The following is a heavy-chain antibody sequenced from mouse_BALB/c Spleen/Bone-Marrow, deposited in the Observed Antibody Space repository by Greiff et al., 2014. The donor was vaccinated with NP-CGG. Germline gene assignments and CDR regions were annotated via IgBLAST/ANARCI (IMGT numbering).Heavy chain of an antibody. V-gene: IGHV4-1*02. CDR2: INPDSSTI. CDR1: GFDFSRYW. Sequence: EVNLVESGSGLVQPGGSLKLSCAASGFDFSRYWMSWVRQAPGKGLEWIGEINPDSSTINYTPSLKDKFIISRDNAKNTLYLRMSKVRSEDTALYYCARQGYYGYSDYWGQGTTLTVSS. D-gene: IGHD1-1*01. CDR3: ARQGYYGYSDY. J-gene: IGHJ2*01.